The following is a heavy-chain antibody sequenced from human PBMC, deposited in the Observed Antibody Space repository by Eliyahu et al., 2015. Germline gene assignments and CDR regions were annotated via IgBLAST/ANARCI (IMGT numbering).Heavy chain of an antibody. D-gene: IGHD5-24*01. V-gene: IGHV1-2*02. CDR2: INPRSGGT. CDR3: ARDELGDGYICFDS. CDR1: GFTFSDYY. J-gene: IGHJ4*02. Sequence: QVQLVQSGAEVKKPGAXVKVSCRTSGFTFSDYYLHWVRXAPGQGLEWMGWINPRSGGTNYAQKFQDRMTLTRDTSTRTAYMELKRLTSDDRAIYYCARDELGDGYICFDSWGQGTLVSVSS.